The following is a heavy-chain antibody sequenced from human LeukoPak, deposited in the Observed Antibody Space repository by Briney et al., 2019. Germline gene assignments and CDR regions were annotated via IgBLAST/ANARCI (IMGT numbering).Heavy chain of an antibody. Sequence: PSETLSLTCAVYGGSFSGYYWSWIRQPPGKGLEWIGEINHSGSTNYNPSLESRVTMSLDTSKNQFSLKLSSVTAADTAVYYCARKEGGQLVNTRRWFDPWGQGTLVTVSS. V-gene: IGHV4-34*01. CDR3: ARKEGGQLVNTRRWFDP. J-gene: IGHJ5*02. CDR2: INHSGST. D-gene: IGHD6-13*01. CDR1: GGSFSGYY.